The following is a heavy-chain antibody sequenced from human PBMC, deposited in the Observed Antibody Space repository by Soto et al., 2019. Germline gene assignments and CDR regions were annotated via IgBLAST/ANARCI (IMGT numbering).Heavy chain of an antibody. CDR2: IYYSGST. CDR1: GGSVTIGSYY. J-gene: IGHJ4*02. Sequence: SETLSLTCTVSGGSVTIGSYYLRWIRQPPGKGLEWIGYIYYSGSTIYNPSLKSRLTISVDTSKNQFSLRLTSATAADTAVYYCARLDQRRFFDYWGQGSLFTVSS. V-gene: IGHV4-61*01. CDR3: ARLDQRRFFDY.